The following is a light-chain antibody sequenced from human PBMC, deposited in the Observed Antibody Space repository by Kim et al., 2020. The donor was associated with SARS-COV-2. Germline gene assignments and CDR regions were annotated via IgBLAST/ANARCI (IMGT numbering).Light chain of an antibody. CDR1: QSVSSN. J-gene: IGKJ1*01. CDR2: GAS. CDR3: KQYENWPRT. V-gene: IGKV3-15*01. Sequence: EIVLTQSPATLSLSPGERATLSCRASQSVSSNLAWYQQKPGQAPRLLIYGASTRATDIPARFSGSGSGTEFPLTISYLQSEDFAVYYYKQYENWPRTFGQGTKVDIK.